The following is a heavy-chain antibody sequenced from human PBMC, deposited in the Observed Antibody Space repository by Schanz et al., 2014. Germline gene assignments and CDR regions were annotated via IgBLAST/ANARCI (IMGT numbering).Heavy chain of an antibody. Sequence: EVQLVESGGTLVRPGGSLRLSCAASGFTFSAYAMTWVRQIPGKGLEWVSAISASGGTTYYADSVKGRFTISRDNAKNSLYLEMNSLRAEDTAVYYCVRDSFFAFDYWGQGTLVTVSS. CDR1: GFTFSAYA. CDR2: ISASGGTT. D-gene: IGHD3-3*01. CDR3: VRDSFFAFDY. J-gene: IGHJ4*02. V-gene: IGHV3-23*04.